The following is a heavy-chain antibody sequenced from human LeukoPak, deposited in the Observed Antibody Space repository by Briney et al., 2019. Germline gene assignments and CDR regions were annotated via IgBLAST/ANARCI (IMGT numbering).Heavy chain of an antibody. CDR1: GFTFSGSA. J-gene: IGHJ4*02. CDR3: SSRLSVRRSNNTPVDY. Sequence: GGSLRLSCTASGFTFSGSAMHWVRQASGKGLEWVGRIRTKANNYATVYAASVKGRFTISRDDSENTAYLQMNSLKTEDTAVYYCSSRLSVRRSNNTPVDYWGQGTLVTVSS. D-gene: IGHD1-1*01. CDR2: IRTKANNYAT. V-gene: IGHV3-73*01.